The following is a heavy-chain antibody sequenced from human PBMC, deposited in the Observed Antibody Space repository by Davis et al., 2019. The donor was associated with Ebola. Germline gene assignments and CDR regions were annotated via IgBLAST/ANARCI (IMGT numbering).Heavy chain of an antibody. CDR1: GFTFSSYA. CDR2: ISYDGSNK. CDR3: ARDPLYDFWSGSNDAFDI. J-gene: IGHJ3*02. V-gene: IGHV3-30-3*01. D-gene: IGHD3-3*01. Sequence: GESLKISCAASGFTFSSYAMHWVRQAPGKGLEWVAVISYDGSNKYYADSVKGRFTISRDNSKNTLYLQMNSLRAEDTAVYYCARDPLYDFWSGSNDAFDIWGQGTMVTVSS.